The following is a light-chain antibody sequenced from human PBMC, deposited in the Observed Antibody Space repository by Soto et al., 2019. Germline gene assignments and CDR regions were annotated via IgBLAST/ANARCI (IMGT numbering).Light chain of an antibody. V-gene: IGKV2-28*01. CDR2: FAS. J-gene: IGKJ1*01. CDR1: QSLLHSNGYKY. CDR3: MQALQSFT. Sequence: DIVLTQSPLSLSVTPGEPASISCRSSQSLLHSNGYKYLDWYLQKPGQSPQLLIYFASYRASGVPDRFSGSGSGTDFTLKISSVEAEDVGLYYCMQALQSFTFGQGTKVEI.